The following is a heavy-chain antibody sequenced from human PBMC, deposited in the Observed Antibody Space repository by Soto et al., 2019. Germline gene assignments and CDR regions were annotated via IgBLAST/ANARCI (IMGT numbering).Heavy chain of an antibody. V-gene: IGHV4-59*08. CDR2: IYYSGST. Sequence: SETLSLTCTVSGGSISSYYWSWIRQPPRKGLEWIGYIYYSGSTNYNPSLKSRVTISVDTSKNQFSLKLSSVTAADTAVYYCARRGFGEFWFDPWGQGTLVTVSS. CDR3: ARRGFGEFWFDP. D-gene: IGHD3-10*01. CDR1: GGSISSYY. J-gene: IGHJ5*02.